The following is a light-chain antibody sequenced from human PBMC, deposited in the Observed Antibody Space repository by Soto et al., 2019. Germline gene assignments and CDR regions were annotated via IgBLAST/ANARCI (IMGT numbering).Light chain of an antibody. V-gene: IGKV4-1*01. Sequence: DIVLTQSPDSLAVSLGERATIYCKSSQGDLYHTNNWNYLAWYQHKAGQPPKLLLYLASVRQSGIPDRFSGSGSATEFTLTINNLQAEDAAVYYCQQYYTLPLTFGGGTKVEIK. CDR3: QQYYTLPLT. J-gene: IGKJ4*01. CDR2: LAS. CDR1: QGDLYHTNNWNY.